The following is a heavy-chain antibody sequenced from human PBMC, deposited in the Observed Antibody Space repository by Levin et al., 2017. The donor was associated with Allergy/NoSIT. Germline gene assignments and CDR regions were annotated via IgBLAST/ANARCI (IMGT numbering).Heavy chain of an antibody. J-gene: IGHJ6*02. V-gene: IGHV4-31*03. Sequence: LRLSCTVSGDSITRGDNYWSWIRQYPGKGLEWIGFISYSGHAHYNPSLKSRLSMSLDTSKNQFSLSLTSVTVADTAVYYCARDECAWFGECYGMDDWGQGTTVIVS. CDR3: ARDECAWFGECYGMDD. CDR1: GDSITRGDNY. CDR2: ISYSGHA. D-gene: IGHD3-10*01.